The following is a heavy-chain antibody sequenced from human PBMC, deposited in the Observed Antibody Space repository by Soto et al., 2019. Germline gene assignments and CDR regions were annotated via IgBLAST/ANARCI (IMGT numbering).Heavy chain of an antibody. CDR2: VGNDGGET. CDR1: GFTFSNYA. CDR3: AKLSRGPTDY. J-gene: IGHJ4*02. V-gene: IGHV3-23*01. Sequence: PGVSLRLSCAASGFTFSNYAMSWVRQAPGKGLEWVSAVGNDGGETYYANSVKGRFTISRDNSKNTLYLQMNSLRAEDTAVYYCAKLSRGPTDYWGQGTLVTVSS.